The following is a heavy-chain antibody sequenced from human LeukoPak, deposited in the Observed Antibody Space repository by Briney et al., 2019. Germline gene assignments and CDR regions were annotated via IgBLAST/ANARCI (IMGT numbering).Heavy chain of an antibody. V-gene: IGHV3-53*01. CDR3: ARGGYSSSWYHFDY. D-gene: IGHD6-13*01. J-gene: IGHJ4*02. CDR2: IYSGGTT. CDR1: GFTFSSYW. Sequence: GGSLRLSCAASGFTFSSYWMHWVRQAPGKGLEWVSVIYSGGTTNYADSVKGRFTISRDNSKNTLFLQMNSLRAEDTAVYYCARGGYSSSWYHFDYWGQGTLVTVSS.